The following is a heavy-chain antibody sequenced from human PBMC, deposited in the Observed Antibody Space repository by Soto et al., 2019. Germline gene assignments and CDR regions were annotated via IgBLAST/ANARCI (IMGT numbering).Heavy chain of an antibody. J-gene: IGHJ3*01. CDR3: ASHMVTPPTDAFDV. CDR1: GFTFRGYE. CDR2: ISSTGNTI. V-gene: IGHV3-48*03. Sequence: PGGSLRLSCAASGFTFRGYEMNWVRQAPGKGLEWVSYISSTGNTIFYADSVKGRFTISRDKARHSLHLQMKSLRDEDTAVYYCASHMVTPPTDAFDVWGQGTKVNIS. D-gene: IGHD2-21*02.